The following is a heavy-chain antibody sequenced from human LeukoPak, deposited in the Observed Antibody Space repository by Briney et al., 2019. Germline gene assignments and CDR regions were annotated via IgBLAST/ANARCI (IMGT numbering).Heavy chain of an antibody. V-gene: IGHV3-30*03. Sequence: GGSLRLSCAASGFTFSSYGMHWVRQAPGKGLEWVAVISYDGSNKYYADSVKGRFTISRDNAKNSLYLQMNSLRAEDTAVYYCARDSLTVAFDIWGQGTMVTVSS. CDR3: ARDSLTVAFDI. J-gene: IGHJ3*02. CDR2: ISYDGSNK. D-gene: IGHD4-4*01. CDR1: GFTFSSYG.